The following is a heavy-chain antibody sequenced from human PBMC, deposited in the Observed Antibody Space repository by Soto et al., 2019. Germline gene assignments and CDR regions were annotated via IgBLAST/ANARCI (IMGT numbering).Heavy chain of an antibody. V-gene: IGHV3-48*03. Sequence: EVQLAESGGGLVQPGGSLRLSCAASGFVFSSYEMNWVRQAPGKGLEWISFISGTGSSIYYADSVKGRFTISRDNAKNSVYLQMNSLRAEDTAVYYCARLLLWPPHYWGQGTLVTVSS. D-gene: IGHD3-10*01. J-gene: IGHJ4*02. CDR1: GFVFSSYE. CDR2: ISGTGSSI. CDR3: ARLLLWPPHY.